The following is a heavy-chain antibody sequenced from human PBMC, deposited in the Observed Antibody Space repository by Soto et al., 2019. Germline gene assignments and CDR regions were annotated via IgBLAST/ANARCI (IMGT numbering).Heavy chain of an antibody. D-gene: IGHD2-2*02. CDR2: IDPSDSYT. J-gene: IGHJ6*02. CDR3: ARRAVGCSSASCYKGNYYYYGMDV. V-gene: IGHV5-10-1*01. CDR1: GYSFTSYW. Sequence: GESLKIFCKGSGYSFTSYWISWVRQMPGKGLEWMGRIDPSDSYTNYSPSFQGHVTISADKSISTAYLQWSSLKASDTAMYYCARRAVGCSSASCYKGNYYYYGMDVWGQGTTVTVSS.